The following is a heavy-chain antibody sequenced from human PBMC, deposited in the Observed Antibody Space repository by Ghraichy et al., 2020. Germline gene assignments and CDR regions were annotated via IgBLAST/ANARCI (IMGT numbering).Heavy chain of an antibody. D-gene: IGHD6-13*01. CDR2: INHSGST. J-gene: IGHJ4*02. CDR1: GGSFIGYY. Sequence: SETLSLTCAVYGGSFIGYYWSWIRQPPGKGLEWIGEINHSGSTNYNPSLKSRVTISVDTSKNQFSLKLSSVTAADTAVYYCARWAQQQLDYFDYWGQGTLVTVSS. CDR3: ARWAQQQLDYFDY. V-gene: IGHV4-34*01.